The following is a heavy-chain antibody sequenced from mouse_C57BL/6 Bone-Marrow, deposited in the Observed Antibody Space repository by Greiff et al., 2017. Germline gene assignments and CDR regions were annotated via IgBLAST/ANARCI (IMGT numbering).Heavy chain of an antibody. CDR2: ILPGSGST. CDR1: GYTFTGYW. CDR3: ARNPLYYDYDVGTPGFAY. J-gene: IGHJ3*01. Sequence: QVQLQQSGAELMKPGASVKLSCKATGYTFTGYWIEWVKQRPGHGLEWIGEILPGSGSTNYNEKFKGKATFTADTSSNTAYMQLSSLTTEDSAIYYCARNPLYYDYDVGTPGFAYWGQGTLVTVSA. V-gene: IGHV1-9*01. D-gene: IGHD2-4*01.